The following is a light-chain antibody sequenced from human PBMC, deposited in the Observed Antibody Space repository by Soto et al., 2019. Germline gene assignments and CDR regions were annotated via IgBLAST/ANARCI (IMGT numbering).Light chain of an antibody. J-gene: IGKJ1*01. CDR2: KLS. Sequence: DVVMTQSPLSLPVTLGQPASISCRSSQSLVHSDGNIYLNWLLQRPGQSPRRLIYKLSNRDSGVLDRFSGNGSGADFTLEMSRVEAEDVRVYYCMQSTHWPSTFGQGTKVEIK. V-gene: IGKV2-30*02. CDR3: MQSTHWPST. CDR1: QSLVHSDGNIY.